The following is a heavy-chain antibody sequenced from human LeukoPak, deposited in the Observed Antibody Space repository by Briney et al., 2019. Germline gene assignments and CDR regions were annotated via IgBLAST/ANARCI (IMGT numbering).Heavy chain of an antibody. J-gene: IGHJ4*02. CDR2: ISTGSSTT. CDR1: EFAFSTYN. V-gene: IGHV3-48*01. Sequence: GGSLRLSCAASEFAFSTYNMNWVRQAPGKGLEWVSYISTGSSTTYYADSVKGRFTISRDDSKDTLYVQMNSLRAEDTAVYYCARDPAKFWSGHDYWGQGTLVTVSS. CDR3: ARDPAKFWSGHDY. D-gene: IGHD3-3*01.